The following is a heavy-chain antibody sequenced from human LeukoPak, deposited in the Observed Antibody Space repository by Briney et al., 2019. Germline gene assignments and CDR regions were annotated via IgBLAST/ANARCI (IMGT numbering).Heavy chain of an antibody. Sequence: PSETLSLTCTVSGGSISSYYWSWIRQPPGKGLEWIGYIYYSGSTNYNPSLKSRVTISVDTSKNQLSLKLSSVTAADTAVYYCARDHGGWYEYFDYWGQGTLVTVSS. V-gene: IGHV4-59*01. CDR3: ARDHGGWYEYFDY. CDR2: IYYSGST. J-gene: IGHJ4*02. CDR1: GGSISSYY. D-gene: IGHD6-19*01.